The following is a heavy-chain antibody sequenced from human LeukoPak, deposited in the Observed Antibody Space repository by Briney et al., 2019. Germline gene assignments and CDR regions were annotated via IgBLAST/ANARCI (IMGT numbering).Heavy chain of an antibody. Sequence: PSQTLSLTCTVSGGSINSGSYYWSWIRQPPGKGLEWIGEINHSGSTNYNPSLKSRVTISVDTSKNQFSLKLSSVTAADTAVYYCAIAAYFDLPDYWGQGTLVTVSS. CDR3: AIAAYFDLPDY. J-gene: IGHJ4*02. V-gene: IGHV4-39*07. D-gene: IGHD3-9*01. CDR1: GGSINSGSYY. CDR2: INHSGST.